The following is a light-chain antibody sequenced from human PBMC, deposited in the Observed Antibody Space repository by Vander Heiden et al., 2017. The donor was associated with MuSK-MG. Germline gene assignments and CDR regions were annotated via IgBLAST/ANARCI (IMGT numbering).Light chain of an antibody. J-gene: IGKJ1*01. CDR2: KVS. CDR1: HSLVYSDGNPY. Sequence: VVMTPSPLSLPVIRGQPASISCSSRHSLVYSDGNPYLPGYQPRPGQSAGPLIYKVSTRDSGVPARFSGSGSDTDFTLKISRVEAADVVVNYCRQGINRQPWTFGQGTKVEIK. CDR3: RQGINRQPWT. V-gene: IGKV2-30*01.